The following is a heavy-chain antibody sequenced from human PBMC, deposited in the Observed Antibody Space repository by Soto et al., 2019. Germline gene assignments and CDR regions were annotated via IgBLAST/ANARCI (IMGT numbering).Heavy chain of an antibody. J-gene: IGHJ4*02. CDR3: ARVDPRGVAVVRDY. CDR2: INPSGGST. CDR1: GYTFTSYY. Sequence: RASVKVSCKASGYTFTSYYMHWVRQAPGQGLEWMGIINPSGGSTSYALKFQGRVTLTTDTSTSTAYMELRSLRSDDTAVYFCARVDPRGVAVVRDYWGQGTLVTVSS. V-gene: IGHV1-46*01. D-gene: IGHD3-10*01.